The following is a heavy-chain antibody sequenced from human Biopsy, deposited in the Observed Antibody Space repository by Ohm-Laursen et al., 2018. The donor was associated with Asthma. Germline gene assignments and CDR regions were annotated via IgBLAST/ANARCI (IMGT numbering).Heavy chain of an antibody. CDR2: IYSGGTS. CDR3: ARGDSSNWSHYYFDY. CDR1: GFTFGDYW. D-gene: IGHD3-22*01. J-gene: IGHJ4*02. Sequence: GSLRLSCAASGFTFGDYWMSWVRQVPGKGLEWVPVIYSGGTSHTADSVRGRFTISRDYSKNTLYLQMHSLRAEDTAVYYCARGDSSNWSHYYFDYWGQGTLVTVSS. V-gene: IGHV3-53*01.